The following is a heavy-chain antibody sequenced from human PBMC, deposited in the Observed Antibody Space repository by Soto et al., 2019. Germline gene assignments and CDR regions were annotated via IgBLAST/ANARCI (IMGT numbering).Heavy chain of an antibody. J-gene: IGHJ6*02. CDR3: AMEPEMSVGYGMDV. Sequence: EVQLLESGGGLVQPGGSLRLSCAASGFFFSNYAMSWVRQAPGKGLEWVSGISGSGSSTYYADSVKGRFTISRDSSKNTLYLKMNSLRAEDRSVYYCAMEPEMSVGYGMDVWGQGTTVTVAS. CDR2: ISGSGSST. V-gene: IGHV3-23*01. D-gene: IGHD1-26*01. CDR1: GFFFSNYA.